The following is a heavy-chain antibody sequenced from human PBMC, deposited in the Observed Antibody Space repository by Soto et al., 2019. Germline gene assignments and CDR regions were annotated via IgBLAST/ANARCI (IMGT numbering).Heavy chain of an antibody. CDR2: VYYSGST. V-gene: IGHV4-30-4*01. D-gene: IGHD3-22*01. J-gene: IGHJ4*02. CDR1: GGSISSGDYF. CDR3: ASLYDSGGSFDY. Sequence: PSETLSLTCTVSGGSISSGDYFWSWIRQPPGRDLEWIGHVYYSGSTYFNPSLKSRLAISVDTSKNQFFLRLTSVTAADTAVYYCASLYDSGGSFDYWGQGALVTVSS.